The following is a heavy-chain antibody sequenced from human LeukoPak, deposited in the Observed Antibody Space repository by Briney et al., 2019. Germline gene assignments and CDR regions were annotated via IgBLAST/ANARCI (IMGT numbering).Heavy chain of an antibody. Sequence: PGGSLRLSCAASGFTFSSYSMNWVRQAPGKGLEWVSYISSRSSTIYYADSVKGRFTISRDNAKNSLYLQMNSLRAEDTAVYYCARGQYCTSTSCFGRIFDYWGQGTLVTVSS. CDR1: GFTFSSYS. CDR2: ISSRSSTI. J-gene: IGHJ4*02. CDR3: ARGQYCTSTSCFGRIFDY. V-gene: IGHV3-48*04. D-gene: IGHD2-2*01.